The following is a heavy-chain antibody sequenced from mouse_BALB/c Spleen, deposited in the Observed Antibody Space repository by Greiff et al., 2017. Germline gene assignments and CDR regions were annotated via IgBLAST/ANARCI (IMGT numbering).Heavy chain of an antibody. CDR1: GYTFTSYW. D-gene: IGHD1-1*01. CDR2: IYPGDGDT. V-gene: IGHV1-87*01. CDR3: ARTGSSPYYFDY. J-gene: IGHJ2*01. Sequence: VQLQESGAELARPGASVKLSCKASGYTFTSYWMQWVKQRPGQGLEWIGAIYPGDGDTRYTQKFKGKATLTADKSSSTAYMQLSSLASEDSAVYYCARTGSSPYYFDYWGQGTTLTVSS.